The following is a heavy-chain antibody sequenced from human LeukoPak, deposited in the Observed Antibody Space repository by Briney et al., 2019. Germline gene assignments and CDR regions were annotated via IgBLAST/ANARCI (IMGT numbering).Heavy chain of an antibody. V-gene: IGHV4-4*07. CDR3: ARWVGATGYFDY. D-gene: IGHD1-26*01. CDR1: GGSISTYY. Sequence: SETLSLSCSVSGGSISTYYWSWIRQPAGKGLEWIGRIYTTGGTNYNPSLKSRVTISVDTSKNQFSLKLSSVTAADTAVYYCARWVGATGYFDYWGQGTLVTVSS. J-gene: IGHJ4*02. CDR2: IYTTGGT.